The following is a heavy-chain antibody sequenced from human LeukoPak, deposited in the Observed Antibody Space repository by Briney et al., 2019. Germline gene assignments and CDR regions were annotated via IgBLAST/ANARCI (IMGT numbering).Heavy chain of an antibody. CDR1: GFTLSNYA. J-gene: IGHJ3*01. CDR3: ANYMTTVTTSAFDV. V-gene: IGHV3-30-3*01. CDR2: LSYDGSNK. Sequence: GGSLRLSCAASGFTLSNYATHWVRQAPGKGLEWVAVLSYDGSNKYYADSVKGRFTISRDNSKNTLYLQMNSLRAEDTAVYYCANYMTTVTTSAFDVWGQGTMVTVSS. D-gene: IGHD4-17*01.